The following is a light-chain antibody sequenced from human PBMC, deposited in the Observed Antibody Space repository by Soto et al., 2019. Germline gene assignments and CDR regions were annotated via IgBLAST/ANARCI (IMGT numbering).Light chain of an antibody. Sequence: ALTQPASVSGSPGQSITISCTGTTSDVGAYNLVSWYQRLPGKAPKLLIFEGTKRPSGVSSRFSGSKSGNTASLTIFGLRAEDEADYFCCSYAGGNTYVFGTGTKVTVL. CDR3: CSYAGGNTYV. CDR1: TSDVGAYNL. CDR2: EGT. J-gene: IGLJ1*01. V-gene: IGLV2-23*01.